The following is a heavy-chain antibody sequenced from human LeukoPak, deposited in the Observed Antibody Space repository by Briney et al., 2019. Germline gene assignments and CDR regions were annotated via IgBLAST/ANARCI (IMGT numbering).Heavy chain of an antibody. Sequence: SETLSLTCTVSGGSIGSYYWGWIRQPPGRGPEWIGIINYSGNTYYNPSLKSRVTISVDTSKNQFSLKVSSVTAADTAVYYCARDGGKYFDWLLTGPARGDHTLPLDYWGQGTLVTVSS. CDR2: INYSGNT. CDR3: ARDGGKYFDWLLTGPARGDHTLPLDY. V-gene: IGHV4-39*07. J-gene: IGHJ4*02. CDR1: GGSIGSYY. D-gene: IGHD3-9*01.